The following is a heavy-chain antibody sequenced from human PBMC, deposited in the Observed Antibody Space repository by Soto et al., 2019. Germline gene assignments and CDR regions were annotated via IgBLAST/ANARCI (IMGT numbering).Heavy chain of an antibody. D-gene: IGHD5-18*01. Sequence: GSLRLSCAASGFTFSSYAMSWVRQAPGKGLGWVSAISGIGGSTYYADSVKGRFTISRDNSKNTLYLQMNSLRAEDTAVYYFAISIVGPAMVDHYGMDVWGQGTTVTVSS. CDR3: AISIVGPAMVDHYGMDV. V-gene: IGHV3-23*01. J-gene: IGHJ6*02. CDR2: ISGIGGST. CDR1: GFTFSSYA.